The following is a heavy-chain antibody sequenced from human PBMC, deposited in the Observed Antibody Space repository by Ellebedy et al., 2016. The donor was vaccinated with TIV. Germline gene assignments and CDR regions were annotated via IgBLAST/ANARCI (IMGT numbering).Heavy chain of an antibody. CDR1: GYTLTELS. CDR2: FDPEDGET. J-gene: IGHJ4*02. D-gene: IGHD3-22*01. CDR3: ATSRALFSSGYYAYFDF. V-gene: IGHV1-24*01. Sequence: AASVKVSCKVSGYTLTELSIHWVRQAPGKGLEWMGGFDPEDGETIYAQKFQGRVTMTEDTSTDTAYMELSSLTSDDTAIYYCATSRALFSSGYYAYFDFWGQGTLVSVSS.